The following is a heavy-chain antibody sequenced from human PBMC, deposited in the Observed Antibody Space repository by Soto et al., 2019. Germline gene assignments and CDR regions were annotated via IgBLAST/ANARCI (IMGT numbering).Heavy chain of an antibody. D-gene: IGHD6-19*01. V-gene: IGHV3-30*18. Sequence: PGGSLRLSCAASGFTFSSYGMHWVRQAPGKGLEWVAVISYDGSNKYYADSVKGRFTISRDNSKNTLYLQMNSLRAEDTAVYYCAKDGMGIAVAGTSYYGMDVWGQGTTVTSP. CDR3: AKDGMGIAVAGTSYYGMDV. CDR2: ISYDGSNK. CDR1: GFTFSSYG. J-gene: IGHJ6*02.